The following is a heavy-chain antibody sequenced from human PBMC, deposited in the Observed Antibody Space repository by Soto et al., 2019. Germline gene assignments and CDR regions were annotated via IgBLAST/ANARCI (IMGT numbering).Heavy chain of an antibody. V-gene: IGHV1-18*01. J-gene: IGHJ4*02. Sequence: QVPLVQSGAEVKKPGASVKVCCKASGYTFTDYGISWVRQAPGHGLEWMGWIHTYNGNTNYAQKVQGRVTMTTDSSTITAYMELRSLRSDDTAVYYCARDAQYSSRWHPIDYWGQGTLVTVSS. CDR2: IHTYNGNT. D-gene: IGHD6-19*01. CDR1: GYTFTDYG. CDR3: ARDAQYSSRWHPIDY.